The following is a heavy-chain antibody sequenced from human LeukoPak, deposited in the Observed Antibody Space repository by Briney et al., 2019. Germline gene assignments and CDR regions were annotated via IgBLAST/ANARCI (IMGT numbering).Heavy chain of an antibody. CDR1: GFTFSSYS. Sequence: PGGSLRLSCAASGFTFSSYSMNWVRQAPGKGLEWVSSISSSSSYIKYADSVKGRFTISRDNSKNSLYLQMNSLRTEDTALYYCAKDPSHSGDLQHWGQGTLVTVSS. J-gene: IGHJ1*01. V-gene: IGHV3-21*04. CDR3: AKDPSHSGDLQH. D-gene: IGHD3-10*01. CDR2: ISSSSSYI.